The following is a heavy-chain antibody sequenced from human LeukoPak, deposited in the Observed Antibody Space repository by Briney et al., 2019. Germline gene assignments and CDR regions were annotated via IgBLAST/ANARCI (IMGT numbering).Heavy chain of an antibody. Sequence: PSETLSLTCTVSGGSISSYYWSWIRQHPGKGLEWIGYIYYSGSTYYNPSLKSRVTISVDTSKNQFSLKLSSVTAADTAVYYCARSPYYYDSSGYPDVGYFDYWGQGTLVTVSS. CDR1: GGSISSYY. D-gene: IGHD3-22*01. CDR3: ARSPYYYDSSGYPDVGYFDY. CDR2: IYYSGST. V-gene: IGHV4-59*06. J-gene: IGHJ4*02.